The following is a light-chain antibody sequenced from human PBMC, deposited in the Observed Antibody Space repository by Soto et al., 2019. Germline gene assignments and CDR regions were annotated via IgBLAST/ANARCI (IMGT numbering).Light chain of an antibody. Sequence: EIVLTQSPGTLSLSPGERATLSCRASQSLSSSYLAWYQQKPGQAPRLLIYGASSRATGIPDRFSGSGSGTDFTLTISRLEPEDFAVDYCQHYGSSRRTFGQGTKVEIK. CDR3: QHYGSSRRT. CDR2: GAS. CDR1: QSLSSSY. J-gene: IGKJ1*01. V-gene: IGKV3-20*01.